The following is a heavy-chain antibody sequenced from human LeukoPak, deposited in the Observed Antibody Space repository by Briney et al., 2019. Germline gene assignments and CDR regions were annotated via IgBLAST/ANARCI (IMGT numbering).Heavy chain of an antibody. V-gene: IGHV4-59*01. J-gene: IGHJ6*03. CDR3: ARDVDFYYYYMDV. Sequence: SETLSLTCTVSGGSISSYYWSWIRQPPGKGLEWIGYIYYSGSTNYNPYLKSRVTISVDTSMNQFSLKLSSVTAADTAVYYCARDVDFYYYYMDVWGKGTTVTVSS. D-gene: IGHD2-15*01. CDR2: IYYSGST. CDR1: GGSISSYY.